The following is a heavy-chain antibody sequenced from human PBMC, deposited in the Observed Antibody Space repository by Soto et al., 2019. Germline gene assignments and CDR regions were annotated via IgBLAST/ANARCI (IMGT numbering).Heavy chain of an antibody. V-gene: IGHV3-11*06. J-gene: IGHJ4*02. D-gene: IGHD3-16*01. CDR2: ISSSSGST. Sequence: QVQLVESGGGLVKPGGSLRLACAASGFSFSDSYMTWIRQAPGKGLEWVSYISSSSGSTNYADSGKGRFTISRDNAKSSLYLQMNSLRDEDTAVYYCARGHKIITFGEGGQGTLVTVSS. CDR3: ARGHKIITFGE. CDR1: GFSFSDSY.